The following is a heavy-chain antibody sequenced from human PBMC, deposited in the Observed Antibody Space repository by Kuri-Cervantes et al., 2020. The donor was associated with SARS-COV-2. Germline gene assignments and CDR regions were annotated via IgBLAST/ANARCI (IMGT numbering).Heavy chain of an antibody. Sequence: SVKVSCKASGGTFSRYALNWVRQAPGQGLEWMGGIIPIFVTSNYAQKFQGRVTITADESTSTAYMELSSLRSEDTAVYYCARSRLTGYYYYGMDVWGQGTTVTVSS. D-gene: IGHD2-8*01. CDR2: IIPIFVTS. V-gene: IGHV1-69*13. J-gene: IGHJ6*02. CDR3: ARSRLTGYYYYGMDV. CDR1: GGTFSRYA.